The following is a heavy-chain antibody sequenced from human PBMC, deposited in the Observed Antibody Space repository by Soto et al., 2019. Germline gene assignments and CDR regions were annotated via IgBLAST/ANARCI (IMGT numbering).Heavy chain of an antibody. CDR2: ISAYNGNT. V-gene: IGHV1-18*01. CDR3: ARDPKPIRVRGATGWFDP. Sequence: GASVKVSCKASGYTFTSYGISWVRQAPGQGLEWMGWISAYNGNTNYAQKLQGRVTMTTDTSTSTAYMELRSLRSDDTAVYYCARDPKPIRVRGATGWFDPWGQGTLVTVSS. CDR1: GYTFTSYG. J-gene: IGHJ5*02. D-gene: IGHD3-10*01.